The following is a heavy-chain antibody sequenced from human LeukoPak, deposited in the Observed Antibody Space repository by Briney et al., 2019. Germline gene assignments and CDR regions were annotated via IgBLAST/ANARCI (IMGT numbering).Heavy chain of an antibody. CDR2: IYYSGST. V-gene: IGHV4-31*03. CDR3: ARGDYSETEIDY. J-gene: IGHJ4*02. CDR1: GGSISSGGYY. Sequence: PSEALSLACTVSGGSISSGGYYWSWIRQHPGKGLEWIGHIYYSGSTYYNPSLKSRVTISVDTSKNQFSLKLSSVTAADTAVYYCARGDYSETEIDYWGQGTLVTVSS. D-gene: IGHD4-11*01.